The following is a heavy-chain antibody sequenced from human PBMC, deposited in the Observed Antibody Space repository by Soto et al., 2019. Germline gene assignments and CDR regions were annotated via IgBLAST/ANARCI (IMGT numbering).Heavy chain of an antibody. V-gene: IGHV1-18*04. CDR2: ISAYNGNT. CDR3: AIDKYCSSTSCYNWFDP. D-gene: IGHD2-2*01. J-gene: IGHJ5*02. Sequence: VASVKVSCKASGYTFTSYGISWVRQAPGQGLEWMGWISAYNGNTNYAQKLQGRVTMTTDTSTSTAYMELRSLRSDDTAVYYCAIDKYCSSTSCYNWFDPLAQGTLVAFSS. CDR1: GYTFTSYG.